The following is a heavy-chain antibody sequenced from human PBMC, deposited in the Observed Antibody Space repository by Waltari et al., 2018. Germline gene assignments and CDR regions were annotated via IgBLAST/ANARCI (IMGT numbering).Heavy chain of an antibody. CDR3: ARDRSAYCSSTSCLHYFDY. Sequence: QVQLVQSGAEVKKPGSSVKVSCKASGGTFSSYAISWVRQAPGQGLEWMGGIIPILGIANYAQKFQGRVTITADKSTSTADMELSSLRSEDTAVYYCARDRSAYCSSTSCLHYFDYWGQGTLVTVSS. CDR2: IIPILGIA. V-gene: IGHV1-69*10. CDR1: GGTFSSYA. J-gene: IGHJ4*02. D-gene: IGHD2-2*01.